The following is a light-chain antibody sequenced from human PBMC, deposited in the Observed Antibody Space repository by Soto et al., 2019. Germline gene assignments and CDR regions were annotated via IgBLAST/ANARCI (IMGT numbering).Light chain of an antibody. Sequence: EIVLTQSPATLSLCPGERATLSCRASQSVSSNLAWYQQKPGQAPRLLIYGAFNRATGIPDRFSGSGSGTDFTLSISRLEPGDFGVYFCHQYGKSPRTFGQGTKVDI. J-gene: IGKJ1*01. CDR2: GAF. CDR1: QSVSSN. CDR3: HQYGKSPRT. V-gene: IGKV3-20*01.